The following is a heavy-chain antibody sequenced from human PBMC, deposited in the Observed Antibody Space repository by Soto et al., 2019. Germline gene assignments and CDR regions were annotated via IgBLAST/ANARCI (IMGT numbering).Heavy chain of an antibody. CDR2: ISYDGSDK. V-gene: IGHV3-30-3*01. D-gene: IGHD5-12*01. CDR3: ARGPGGYSGSDLSTLDS. Sequence: PEWSLRLSCAASGFTSSSYAMHWVRQAPGKGLEWVAVISYDGSDKYYADSVKGRFTISRDNSKNTLYLQMNSLRAEDTAVYYCARGPGGYSGSDLSTLDSWAQAALLPVSA. J-gene: IGHJ4*02. CDR1: GFTSSSYA.